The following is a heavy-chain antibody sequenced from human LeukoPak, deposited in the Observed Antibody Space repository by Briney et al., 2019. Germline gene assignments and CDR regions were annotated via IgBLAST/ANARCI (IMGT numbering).Heavy chain of an antibody. CDR3: ARVLIRGSLNWFDP. J-gene: IGHJ5*02. CDR2: ISAYNGNT. D-gene: IGHD1-26*01. V-gene: IGHV1-18*01. CDR1: GYTFTSYG. Sequence: ASVKVSCKASGYTFTSYGISWVRQTPGQGLEWMGWISAYNGNTNYAQKLQGRVTMTTDTSTSTAYMELRSLRSDDTAVYYCARVLIRGSLNWFDPWGQGTLVTVSS.